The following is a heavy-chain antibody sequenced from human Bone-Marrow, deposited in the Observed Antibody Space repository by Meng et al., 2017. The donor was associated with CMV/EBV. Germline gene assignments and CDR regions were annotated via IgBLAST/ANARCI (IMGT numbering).Heavy chain of an antibody. CDR3: ARTDLYSSSSDY. CDR2: IYPGDSDT. D-gene: IGHD6-6*01. CDR1: ESIFTNDW. J-gene: IGHJ4*02. Sequence: KVSCKGSESIFTNDWIAWVRQVPGKGLEWMGIIYPGDSDTRYSPSFRGQVTISADKSISTAYLQWSSLKASDTAMYYCARTDLYSSSSDYWGQGTLVTVSS. V-gene: IGHV5-51*01.